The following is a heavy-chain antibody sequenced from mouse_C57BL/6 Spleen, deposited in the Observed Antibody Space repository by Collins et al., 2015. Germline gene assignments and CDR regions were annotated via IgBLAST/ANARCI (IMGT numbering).Heavy chain of an antibody. J-gene: IGHJ2*01. D-gene: IGHD4-1*01. Sequence: QVQLQQSGAELVRPGASVTLSCKASGYTFTDYEMHWVKQTPVHGLEWIGAIDPETGGTAYNQKFKGKAILTADKSSSTAYMELRSLTSEDSAVYYCTRWTGTYFDYWGQGTTLTVSS. CDR3: TRWTGTYFDY. CDR2: IDPETGGT. CDR1: GYTFTDYE. V-gene: IGHV1-15*01.